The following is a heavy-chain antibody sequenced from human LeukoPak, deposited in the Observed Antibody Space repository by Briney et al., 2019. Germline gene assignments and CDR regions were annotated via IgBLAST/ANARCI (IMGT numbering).Heavy chain of an antibody. CDR2: IYPGDSDT. Sequence: GESLKISCKGSGYSFTNYWIGWVRQMPGKGPEWMGMIYPGDSDTRYRPSFQGQVTISADKSISTAYLQWSSLKVSDTAMHYCARHLPGFDYWGQGTLVTVSS. CDR1: GYSFTNYW. J-gene: IGHJ4*02. V-gene: IGHV5-51*01. CDR3: ARHLPGFDY. D-gene: IGHD2-2*01.